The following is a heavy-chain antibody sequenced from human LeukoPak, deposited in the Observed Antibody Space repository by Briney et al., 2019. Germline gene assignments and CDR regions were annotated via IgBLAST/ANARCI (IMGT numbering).Heavy chain of an antibody. J-gene: IGHJ4*02. CDR1: GGSISSGGYY. Sequence: SETLSLTCGVSGGSISSGGYYWSWIHQHPGKGLEWIGYIYYSGSTYYNPSLKSRVTISADTSKNQFSLRLSSVTAADTAVYYCARLDYFDSSGYREDYWGQGTLVTVSS. V-gene: IGHV4-31*11. CDR3: ARLDYFDSSGYREDY. D-gene: IGHD3-22*01. CDR2: IYYSGST.